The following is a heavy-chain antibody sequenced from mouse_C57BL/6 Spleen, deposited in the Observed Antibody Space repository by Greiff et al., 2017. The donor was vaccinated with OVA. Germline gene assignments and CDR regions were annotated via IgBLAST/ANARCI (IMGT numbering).Heavy chain of an antibody. Sequence: QVQLQQSGPELVKPGASVKISCKASGYAFSSSWMNWVKQRPGKGLEWIGRIYPGDGDTNYNGKFKGKATLTADKSSSTAYMQLSSLTSEDSAVYDCARPLYGSSYGGAMDYWGQGTSVTVSS. D-gene: IGHD1-1*01. V-gene: IGHV1-82*01. CDR2: IYPGDGDT. CDR3: ARPLYGSSYGGAMDY. CDR1: GYAFSSSW. J-gene: IGHJ4*01.